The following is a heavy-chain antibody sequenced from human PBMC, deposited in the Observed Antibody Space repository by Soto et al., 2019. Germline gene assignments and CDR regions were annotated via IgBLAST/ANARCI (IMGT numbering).Heavy chain of an antibody. CDR1: GFTFSSYS. V-gene: IGHV3-21*01. J-gene: IGHJ6*02. CDR3: ARDLGGYSGYDSNYYYHGMDV. D-gene: IGHD5-12*01. Sequence: GGSLRLSCAASGFTFSSYSMNWVRQAPGKGLEWVSSISSSSSYIYYADSVKGRFTISRDNAKNSLYLQMNSLRAEDTAVYYCARDLGGYSGYDSNYYYHGMDVWGQGTTVTVSS. CDR2: ISSSSSYI.